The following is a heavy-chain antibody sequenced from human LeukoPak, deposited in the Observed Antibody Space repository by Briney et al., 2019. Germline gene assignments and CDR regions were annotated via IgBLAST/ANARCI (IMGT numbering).Heavy chain of an antibody. V-gene: IGHV4-34*01. CDR1: GGSFSGYY. Sequence: SETLSLTCAVYGGSFSGYYWSWIRQPPGKGLEWIGEINHSGSTNYNPSLTSRVTISVDTSKNQFSLKLSSVTAADTAVYYCARGQSDCSGGSCSYYFDYWGQGTLVTVSS. CDR2: INHSGST. CDR3: ARGQSDCSGGSCSYYFDY. J-gene: IGHJ4*02. D-gene: IGHD2-15*01.